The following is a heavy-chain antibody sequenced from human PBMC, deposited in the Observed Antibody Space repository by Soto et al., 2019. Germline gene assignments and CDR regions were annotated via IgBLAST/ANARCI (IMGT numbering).Heavy chain of an antibody. CDR1: GYSFTSYW. CDR2: IDPSDSYT. CDR3: ARQGGHSSSWYGSYYYGMDV. V-gene: IGHV5-10-1*01. D-gene: IGHD6-13*01. Sequence: GESLKISCKGSGYSFTSYWISWVRQMPGKGLEWMGRIDPSDSYTNYSPSFQGHVTISADKSISTAYLQWSSLKASDTAMYYCARQGGHSSSWYGSYYYGMDVWGQGTTVTVS. J-gene: IGHJ6*02.